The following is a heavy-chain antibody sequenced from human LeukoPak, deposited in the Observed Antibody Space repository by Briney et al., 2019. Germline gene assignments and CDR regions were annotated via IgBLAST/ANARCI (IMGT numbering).Heavy chain of an antibody. Sequence: PGGSLRLSCAASGFTFSSYGMSWVRQAPGKGLEWVSAISGSGGSTYYADSVKGRFTISRDNSKNTLYLQMNSLRAEDTAVYYCAKDSQGELLSFDYWGQGTLVTVSS. CDR1: GFTFSSYG. D-gene: IGHD1-26*01. CDR2: ISGSGGST. CDR3: AKDSQGELLSFDY. J-gene: IGHJ4*02. V-gene: IGHV3-23*01.